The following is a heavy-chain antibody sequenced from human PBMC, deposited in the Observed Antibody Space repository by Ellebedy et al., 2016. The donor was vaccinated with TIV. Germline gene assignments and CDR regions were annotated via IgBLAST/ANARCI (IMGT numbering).Heavy chain of an antibody. CDR3: ARAGLRYFDWLFPGSYNWFDP. J-gene: IGHJ5*02. CDR1: GFTFSSYS. CDR2: ISSSHSSI. D-gene: IGHD3-9*01. V-gene: IGHV3-21*01. Sequence: GGSLRLSXAASGFTFSSYSMNWVRQAPGKGLEWVSSISSSHSSIYYADSVKGRFTISRDNAKNSLYLQMNSLRAEDTAVYYCARAGLRYFDWLFPGSYNWFDPWGQGTLVTVSS.